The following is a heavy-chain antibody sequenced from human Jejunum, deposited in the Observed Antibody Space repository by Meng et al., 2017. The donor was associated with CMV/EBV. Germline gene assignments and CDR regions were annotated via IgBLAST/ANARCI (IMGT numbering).Heavy chain of an antibody. D-gene: IGHD1-14*01. Sequence: LPLSCAASGFAFSSYTMNWVRQAPGKGLPWVSSISGGSSYIYYTDSVKGRFTISRDNAKNSLYLQLNSLRAEDTAVYYCARDRKSIDYWGQGTLVTVSS. CDR1: GFAFSSYT. V-gene: IGHV3-21*01. J-gene: IGHJ4*02. CDR3: ARDRKSIDY. CDR2: ISGGSSYI.